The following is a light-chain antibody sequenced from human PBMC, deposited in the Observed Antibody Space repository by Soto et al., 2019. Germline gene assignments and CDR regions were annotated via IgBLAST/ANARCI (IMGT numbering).Light chain of an antibody. V-gene: IGLV2-18*02. Sequence: QSALTQPPSASGSPLQSVAISCTGTSSDVGSYNRVAWYQQPPGTAPKLIIYDVTNRPSGVPDRFSGSKSGNTASLTISGLQAEDEADYYCNSFTTSSTYVFGTGTKVTVL. J-gene: IGLJ1*01. CDR2: DVT. CDR1: SSDVGSYNR. CDR3: NSFTTSSTYV.